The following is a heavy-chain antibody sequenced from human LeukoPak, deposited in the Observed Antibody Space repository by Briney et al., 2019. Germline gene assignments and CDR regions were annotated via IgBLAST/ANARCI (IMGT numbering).Heavy chain of an antibody. Sequence: SVKVSCKASGYTFTSYGISWVRQAPGQGLEWMGWISAYNGNTNYAQKLQGRVTMTTDTSTSTAYMELRSLRSDDTAVYYCASNRHYYDPMDVWGQGTTVTVSS. CDR3: ASNRHYYDPMDV. V-gene: IGHV1-18*01. D-gene: IGHD3-22*01. CDR1: GYTFTSYG. CDR2: ISAYNGNT. J-gene: IGHJ6*02.